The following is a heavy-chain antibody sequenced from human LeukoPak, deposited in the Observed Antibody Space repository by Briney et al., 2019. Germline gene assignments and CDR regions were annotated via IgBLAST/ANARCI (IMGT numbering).Heavy chain of an antibody. CDR2: FDPEDGET. Sequence: GASVKVSCKVSGYTLTELSMHWVRQAPGKGLEWVGGFDPEDGETIYAQKFQGRVTMTEDTSTDTAYMELSSLRSEDTAVYYCAAIVTIFGVGNINWFDPWGQGTLVTVSS. CDR1: GYTLTELS. V-gene: IGHV1-24*01. D-gene: IGHD3-3*01. CDR3: AAIVTIFGVGNINWFDP. J-gene: IGHJ5*02.